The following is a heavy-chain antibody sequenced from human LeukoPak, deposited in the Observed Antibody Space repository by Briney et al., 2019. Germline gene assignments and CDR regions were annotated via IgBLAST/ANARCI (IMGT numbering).Heavy chain of an antibody. J-gene: IGHJ6*03. CDR3: ARQVKIYYYYMDV. CDR1: GYSISSGYY. Sequence: PSETLSLTCTVSGYSISSGYYWGWIRQPPGKGLEWIGSIYHSGSTYYNPSLKSRVTISVDTSKNQFSLKLSSVTAADTAVFYCARQVKIYYYYMDVWGKGTTVTVSS. D-gene: IGHD4-23*01. V-gene: IGHV4-38-2*02. CDR2: IYHSGST.